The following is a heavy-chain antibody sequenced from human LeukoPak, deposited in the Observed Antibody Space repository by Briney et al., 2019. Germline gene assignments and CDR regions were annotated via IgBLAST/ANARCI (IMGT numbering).Heavy chain of an antibody. D-gene: IGHD3-22*01. V-gene: IGHV3-21*04. Sequence: GGSLRLSCAASGFTFSSYSMNWVRQAPGKGLEWVSSISSSSSYIYYADSVKGRFTISRDNAKNSLYLQMNSLRAEDTAVYYCAKRFDSSGQTKSFDYWGQGTLVTVSS. CDR2: ISSSSSYI. CDR1: GFTFSSYS. CDR3: AKRFDSSGQTKSFDY. J-gene: IGHJ4*02.